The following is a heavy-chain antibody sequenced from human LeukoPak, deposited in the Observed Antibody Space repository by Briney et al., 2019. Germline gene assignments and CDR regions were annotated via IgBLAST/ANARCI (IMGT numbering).Heavy chain of an antibody. V-gene: IGHV3-30*04. Sequence: PGRSLRLSCAASGFTFSSYAMHWVRQAPGKGLEWVAVISYDGSNKYYADSVKGRFTISRDNSKNTLYLQMNSLRAEDTAVYYCARPTGPRTARVATTSFDYWGQGTLVTVSS. D-gene: IGHD5-12*01. CDR1: GFTFSSYA. CDR2: ISYDGSNK. J-gene: IGHJ4*02. CDR3: ARPTGPRTARVATTSFDY.